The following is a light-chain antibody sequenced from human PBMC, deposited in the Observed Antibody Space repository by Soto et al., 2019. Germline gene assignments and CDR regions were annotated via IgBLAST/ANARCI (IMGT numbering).Light chain of an antibody. V-gene: IGKV1-9*01. CDR2: AAS. Sequence: DIQLTQSPSFLSASVGDRVTITCRASQGISSYLAWYQQKPGKAPKLLIYAASTLQSGVPSRFIGSGSGTEFTLTISSLQPEDFATYYCQQLKTFGQGTKVDIK. CDR3: QQLKT. J-gene: IGKJ1*01. CDR1: QGISSY.